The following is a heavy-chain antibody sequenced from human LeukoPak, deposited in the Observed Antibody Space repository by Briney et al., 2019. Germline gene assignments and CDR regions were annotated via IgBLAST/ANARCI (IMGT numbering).Heavy chain of an antibody. CDR3: ARDAYKYYYDSSAYYNPWFDY. CDR2: ISSSGSTI. J-gene: IGHJ4*02. V-gene: IGHV3-11*01. Sequence: PGRSLRLSCAASGFTLSDYYMSWIRQAPGKGLEWVSYISSSGSTIYYADSVKGRFTISRDNAKNSLYLQMNSLRAEDTAVYYCARDAYKYYYDSSAYYNPWFDYWGQGTLVTVSS. CDR1: GFTLSDYY. D-gene: IGHD3-22*01.